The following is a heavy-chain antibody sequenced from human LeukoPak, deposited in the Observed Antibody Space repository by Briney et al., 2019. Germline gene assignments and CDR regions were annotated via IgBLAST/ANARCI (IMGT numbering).Heavy chain of an antibody. CDR2: ITSSSTYI. D-gene: IGHD6-13*01. J-gene: IGHJ4*02. CDR1: GFTFSSYN. V-gene: IGHV3-21*01. CDR3: ARDLNELWIAAAGNYFDY. Sequence: PGGSLRLSCAASGFTFSSYNMNWVRQAPGKGLEWVSSITSSSTYIHYADSVKGRFTISRDNAKNSLNLQMNSLRAEDTAVYYCARDLNELWIAAAGNYFDYWGQGTLVTVSS.